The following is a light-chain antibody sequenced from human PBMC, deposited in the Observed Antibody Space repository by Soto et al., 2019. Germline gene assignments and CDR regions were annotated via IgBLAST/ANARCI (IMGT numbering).Light chain of an antibody. J-gene: IGLJ2*01. CDR3: CSYTGSSTSMV. CDR1: SSDVGTYNL. V-gene: IGLV2-23*02. CDR2: EVS. Sequence: ALTQPASVSGSPGQSITISCTGTSSDVGTYNLVSWYQQHPGKAPKLMIYEVSKRPSGVSNRFSGSKSGNTASLTISGLQAEDEADYYCCSYTGSSTSMVFGGGTKLTVL.